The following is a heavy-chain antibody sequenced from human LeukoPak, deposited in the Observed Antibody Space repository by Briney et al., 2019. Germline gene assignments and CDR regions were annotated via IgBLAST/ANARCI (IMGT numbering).Heavy chain of an antibody. D-gene: IGHD3/OR15-3a*01. CDR1: GFVFSTYW. J-gene: IGHJ4*02. V-gene: IGHV3-7*01. CDR2: ISLDGTEE. CDR3: ASGRHDFLH. Sequence: GGSLRLSCAASGFVFSTYWMTWVRQAPGKGLEWVANISLDGTEEHYVDSSLKGRFTISRDNAKNSLYLQMTSLRVEDTAVYYCASGRHDFLHWGQGALVTVSS.